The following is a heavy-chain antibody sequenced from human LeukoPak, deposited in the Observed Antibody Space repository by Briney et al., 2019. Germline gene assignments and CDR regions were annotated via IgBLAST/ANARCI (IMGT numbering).Heavy chain of an antibody. CDR1: GFTFRSYA. D-gene: IGHD3-10*01. Sequence: GGSLRLSCLTSGFTFRSYAMHWVRQAPGKGLEWVAVISYDGSNKYYADSVKGRFTISRDNSKNTLYMQMNSLRAEDTAVYYCARDGRGADYWGQGTLVTVSS. V-gene: IGHV3-30*04. CDR2: ISYDGSNK. CDR3: ARDGRGADY. J-gene: IGHJ4*02.